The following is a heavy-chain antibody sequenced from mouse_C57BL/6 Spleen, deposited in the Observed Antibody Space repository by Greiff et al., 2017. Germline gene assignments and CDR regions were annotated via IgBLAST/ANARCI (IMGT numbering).Heavy chain of an antibody. J-gene: IGHJ2*01. D-gene: IGHD2-3*01. Sequence: QVQLQQPGAELVRPGSSVKLSCKASGYTFTSYWMHWVKQRPIQGLEWIGNIDPSDSETHYNQKFKDKATLTVDKSSSTAYMQLSSLTSEDSAVYYCARWDGYYGRFFDYWGQGTTLTVSS. V-gene: IGHV1-52*01. CDR2: IDPSDSET. CDR1: GYTFTSYW. CDR3: ARWDGYYGRFFDY.